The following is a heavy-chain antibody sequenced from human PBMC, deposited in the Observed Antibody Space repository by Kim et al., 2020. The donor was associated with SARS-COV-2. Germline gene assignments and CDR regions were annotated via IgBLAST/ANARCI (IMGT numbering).Heavy chain of an antibody. CDR1: GYSISSGYY. D-gene: IGHD3-10*01. Sequence: SETLSLTCTVSGYSISSGYYWGWIRQPPGKGLEWIGSIYHSGSTYYNPSLKSRVTISVDTSKNQFSLKLSSVTTADTAVYYCASLFYGAFDICGQGTMVT. V-gene: IGHV4-38-2*02. CDR3: ASLFYGAFDI. J-gene: IGHJ3*02. CDR2: IYHSGST.